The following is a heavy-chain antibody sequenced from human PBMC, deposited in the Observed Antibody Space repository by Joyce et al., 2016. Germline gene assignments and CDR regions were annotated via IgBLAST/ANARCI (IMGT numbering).Heavy chain of an antibody. CDR3: AKVAVVAHRVNWFDP. D-gene: IGHD2-21*01. Sequence: QVQLQESGPGLVKPSQTLSLTCTVSGDSISSGAVYWSWIRQHPGKGLEWIGFIFSSGTTFHNPSLNDRVTISLDTSKNQFSLKLTSVTAADTAVYYCAKVAVVAHRVNWFDPWGPGILVTVSS. J-gene: IGHJ5*02. CDR2: IFSSGTT. CDR1: GDSISSGAVY. V-gene: IGHV4-31*03.